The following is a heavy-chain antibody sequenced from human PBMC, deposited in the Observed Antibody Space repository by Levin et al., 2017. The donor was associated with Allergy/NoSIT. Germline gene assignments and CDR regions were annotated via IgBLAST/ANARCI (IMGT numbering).Heavy chain of an antibody. V-gene: IGHV4-59*01. CDR1: GGSISSYY. J-gene: IGHJ4*02. D-gene: IGHD3-16*01. CDR3: AMGEYYFDY. Sequence: SQTLSLTCTVPGGSISSYYWSWIRQPPGKGLEWIGYIYYSGSTNYNPSLKSRVTISVDTSKNQFSLKLSSVTAADTAVYYCAMGEYYFDYWGQGTLVTVSS. CDR2: IYYSGST.